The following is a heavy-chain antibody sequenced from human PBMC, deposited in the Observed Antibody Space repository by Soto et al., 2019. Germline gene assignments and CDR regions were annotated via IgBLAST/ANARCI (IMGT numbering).Heavy chain of an antibody. V-gene: IGHV5-10-1*01. Sequence: GEYLKISCKGSGYSFTSYWISWVRQMPGKGLEWMGRIDPSDSYTNYSPSFQGHVTISADKSISTAYLQWSSLKASDTAMYYCARPYCSGGSCYDENWFDPWGQGTLVTVSS. J-gene: IGHJ5*02. D-gene: IGHD2-15*01. CDR1: GYSFTSYW. CDR3: ARPYCSGGSCYDENWFDP. CDR2: IDPSDSYT.